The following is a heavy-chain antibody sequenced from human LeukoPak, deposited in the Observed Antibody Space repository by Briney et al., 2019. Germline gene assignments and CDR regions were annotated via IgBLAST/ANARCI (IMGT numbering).Heavy chain of an antibody. D-gene: IGHD1-1*01. CDR3: AREVSTKETTGTLFYHYFDT. Sequence: NSSETLSLTCAVYGGSFSGYYWSWIRQPPGKGLEWIGEINHSGSTNYNPSLKSRVTISVDTSKNQFSLKLSSVTAADTAVYFCAREVSTKETTGTLFYHYFDTWGQGILVTVSS. V-gene: IGHV4-34*01. CDR1: GGSFSGYY. J-gene: IGHJ5*02. CDR2: INHSGST.